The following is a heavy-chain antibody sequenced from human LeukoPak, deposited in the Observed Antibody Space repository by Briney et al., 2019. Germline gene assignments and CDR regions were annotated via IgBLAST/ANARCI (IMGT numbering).Heavy chain of an antibody. CDR3: ARERYYDSGGYFGGYFDN. CDR1: GGSISSYY. V-gene: IGHV4-59*01. CDR2: IYYSGST. Sequence: PSETLSLTCTVSGGSISSYYWSWIRQPPGKGLEWIGDIYYSGSTNYNPSLKSRVTISVDTSKNQFSLKLSSVTAADTAVYYCARERYYDSGGYFGGYFDNWGQGTLVTVSS. D-gene: IGHD3-22*01. J-gene: IGHJ4*02.